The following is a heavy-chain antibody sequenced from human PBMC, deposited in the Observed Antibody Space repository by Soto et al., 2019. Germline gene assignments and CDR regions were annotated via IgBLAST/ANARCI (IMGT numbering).Heavy chain of an antibody. CDR2: ISGSGGST. V-gene: IGHV3-23*01. Sequence: GSLRLSCTASGFTFSSYAMSWVRQAPGKGLEWVSSISGSGGSTYYADSVKGRFTVSRDNSKSTLYLQMNSLRAEDTAVYYCAKDLELSSVSYGRYFDYWGQGTLVTVSS. J-gene: IGHJ4*02. D-gene: IGHD5-18*01. CDR3: AKDLELSSVSYGRYFDY. CDR1: GFTFSSYA.